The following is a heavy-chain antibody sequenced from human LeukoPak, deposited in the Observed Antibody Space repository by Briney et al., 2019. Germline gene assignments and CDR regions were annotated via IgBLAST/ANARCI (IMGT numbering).Heavy chain of an antibody. CDR3: ARSSLAAALYFQH. Sequence: PGGSLRLSCAASGFTFSDYYMSWIRQAPGKGLEWVSYISSSGSTIYYADSVKGRFTISRDNAKNSLYLQMNSLRAEDTAVYYCARSSLAAALYFQHWGQGTLVTVSS. CDR2: ISSSGSTI. D-gene: IGHD6-13*01. CDR1: GFTFSDYY. V-gene: IGHV3-11*04. J-gene: IGHJ1*01.